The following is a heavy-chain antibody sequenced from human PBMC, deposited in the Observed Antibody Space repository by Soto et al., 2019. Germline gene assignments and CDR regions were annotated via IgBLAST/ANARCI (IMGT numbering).Heavy chain of an antibody. CDR1: GFTVSSNY. CDR3: ARDLYGDYAFDI. J-gene: IGHJ3*02. CDR2: IYSGGST. Sequence: GESLKISCAASGFTVSSNYMSWVRQAPGKGLEWVSVIYSGGSTYYADSVKGRFTISRDNSKNTLYLQMYSLRAEDTAVYYCARDLYGDYAFDIWGQGTMVTVSS. V-gene: IGHV3-66*01. D-gene: IGHD4-17*01.